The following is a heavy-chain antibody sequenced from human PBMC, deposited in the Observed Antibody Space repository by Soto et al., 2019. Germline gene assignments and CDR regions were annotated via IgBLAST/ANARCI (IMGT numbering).Heavy chain of an antibody. J-gene: IGHJ4*02. CDR1: GFTFSTFD. Sequence: EVQLLESGGGLVQPGGSLRLSCGASGFTFSTFDMTWVRQAPGKGLEWVSLIRGVAGSTHYPDSVKGRFTISKDTSNNVLYLEMNSLRADDTAVYFCVKGAWLDYWGQGNMVTVSS. CDR2: IRGVAGST. CDR3: VKGAWLDY. V-gene: IGHV3-23*01.